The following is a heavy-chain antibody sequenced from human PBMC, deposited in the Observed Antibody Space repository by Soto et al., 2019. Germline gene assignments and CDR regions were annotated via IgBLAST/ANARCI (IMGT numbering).Heavy chain of an antibody. J-gene: IGHJ5*02. CDR2: INYIEDT. Sequence: QMQLQQWGAGLLTPSETLSLTCAVYRGALSGYSWNWIRQPPGKGLEWIGEINYIEDTNPTYNPFFMSRVILSAARTNHLLFLRLISVTAADTGIHYCARDHDYVWVSHRHWLGLWGQGTPVTVSS. CDR1: RGALSGYS. D-gene: IGHD3-16*02. V-gene: IGHV4-34*01. CDR3: ARDHDYVWVSHRHWLGL.